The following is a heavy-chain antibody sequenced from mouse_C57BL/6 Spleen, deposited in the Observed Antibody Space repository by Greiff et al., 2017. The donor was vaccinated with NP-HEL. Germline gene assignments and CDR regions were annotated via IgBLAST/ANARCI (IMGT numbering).Heavy chain of an antibody. D-gene: IGHD1-1*01. Sequence: EVNVVESGGGLVKPGGSLKLSCAASGFTFSSYTMSWVRQTPEKRLEWVATISGGGGNTYYPDSVKGRFTISRDNAKNTLYLQMSSLRSEDTALYYCARRLRYYAMDYWGQGTSVTVSS. J-gene: IGHJ4*01. CDR1: GFTFSSYT. V-gene: IGHV5-9*01. CDR2: ISGGGGNT. CDR3: ARRLRYYAMDY.